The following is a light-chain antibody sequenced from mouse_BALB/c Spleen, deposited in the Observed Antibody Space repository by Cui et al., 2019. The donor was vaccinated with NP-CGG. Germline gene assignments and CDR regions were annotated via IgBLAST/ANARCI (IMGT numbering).Light chain of an antibody. J-gene: IGLJ1*01. CDR2: GTN. CDR1: TGTVTTSNY. V-gene: IGLV1*01. CDR3: ALWYSNHWV. Sequence: QALLTQESALTTSPGESVTLTCRSSTGTVTTSNYANWVQEKPDHLFTGLIGGTNNRAPGVPARFSGSLIGDKDALTITGAQTEDEAIYFCALWYSNHWVFGGGTKLTVL.